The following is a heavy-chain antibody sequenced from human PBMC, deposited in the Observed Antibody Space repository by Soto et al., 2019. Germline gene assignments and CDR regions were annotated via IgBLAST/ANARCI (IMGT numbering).Heavy chain of an antibody. CDR2: ISGSGGST. J-gene: IGHJ4*02. CDR1: GFTFSSYA. V-gene: IGHV3-23*01. Sequence: GGSLRLSCAASGFTFSSYAMSWVRQAPGKGLEWVSAISGSGGSTYYADSVKGRFTISRDNSKNTLYLQMNSLRAEDTAVYYCANPAPESPEINGQFDYWGQGTLVTVSS. CDR3: ANPAPESPEINGQFDY.